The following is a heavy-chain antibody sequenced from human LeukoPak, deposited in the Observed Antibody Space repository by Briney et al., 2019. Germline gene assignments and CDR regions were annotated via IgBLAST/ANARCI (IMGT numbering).Heavy chain of an antibody. J-gene: IGHJ6*03. Sequence: SETLSLTCTVSGGSISSYYWSWIRQPPGMGLEWIGNIYYSGSTNYNPSLKSRVTISVDTSKNQFSLKLSSVTAADTAVYYCAREVVDIVVVPTPYYYYYMDVWGKGTTVTVSS. CDR1: GGSISSYY. D-gene: IGHD2-2*03. CDR2: IYYSGST. V-gene: IGHV4-59*01. CDR3: AREVVDIVVVPTPYYYYYMDV.